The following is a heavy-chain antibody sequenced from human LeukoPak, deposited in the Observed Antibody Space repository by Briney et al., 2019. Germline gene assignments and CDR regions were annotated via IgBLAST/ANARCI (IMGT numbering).Heavy chain of an antibody. CDR3: ARAFENWGTYYFDY. J-gene: IGHJ4*02. V-gene: IGHV3-33*01. D-gene: IGHD7-27*01. CDR1: GLTFSSYG. CDR2: IWYDGSNK. Sequence: PGGSLRLSCAASGLTFSSYGMHWVRQAPGKGLEWVAVIWYDGSNKYYADSVKGRFTISRDNSKNTLYLQMNSLRAEDTAVYYCARAFENWGTYYFDYWGQGTLVTVSS.